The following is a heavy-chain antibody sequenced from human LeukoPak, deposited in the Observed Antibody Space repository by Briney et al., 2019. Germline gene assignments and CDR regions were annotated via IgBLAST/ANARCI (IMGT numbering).Heavy chain of an antibody. D-gene: IGHD3-10*01. J-gene: IGHJ4*02. CDR3: AIGSGSYYTLDY. CDR1: GYTFTSYY. CDR2: INPSGGST. Sequence: ASVKVSCKASGYTFTSYYMHWVRQAPGQGLEWMGIINPSGGSTSYAQKLQGGVTMTRDMSTSTVYMELSSLRSEDTAVYYCAIGSGSYYTLDYWGQGTLVTVSS. V-gene: IGHV1-46*01.